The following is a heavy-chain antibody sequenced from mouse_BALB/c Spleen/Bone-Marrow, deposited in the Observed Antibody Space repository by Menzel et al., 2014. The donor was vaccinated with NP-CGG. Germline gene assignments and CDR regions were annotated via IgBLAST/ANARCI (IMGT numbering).Heavy chain of an antibody. J-gene: IGHJ3*01. CDR2: INPSNGRT. D-gene: IGHD2-14*01. V-gene: IGHV1S81*02. CDR1: GYTFTSYW. Sequence: QVQLQQSGAELVKPCASVKLSCKASGYTFTSYWMHWVKQRPGQGLEWIGEINPSNGRTNYNEKFKSKATLTVDTSSSTAYMQLSSLTSEDSAVYYCARDYGCDAGFAWFFYWGEGTLATIYA. CDR3: ARDYGCDAGFAWFFY.